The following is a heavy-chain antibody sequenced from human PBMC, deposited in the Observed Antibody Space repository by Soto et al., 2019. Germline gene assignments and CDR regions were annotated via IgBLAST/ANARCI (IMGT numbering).Heavy chain of an antibody. CDR2: FDPEDGET. Sequence: ASVKVSCKVSGCTLTELSMHWVRQAPGKGLEWMAAFDPEDGETIYAQKFQGRVTMTEETSTDTAFMEVSGLRSDDTAVYYCATALSRVGATFGPWGQGTLVTVSS. CDR1: GCTLTELS. D-gene: IGHD1-26*01. V-gene: IGHV1-24*01. J-gene: IGHJ5*02. CDR3: ATALSRVGATFGP.